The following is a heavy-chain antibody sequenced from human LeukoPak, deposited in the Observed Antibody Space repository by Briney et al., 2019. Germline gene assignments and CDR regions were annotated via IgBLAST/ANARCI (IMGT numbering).Heavy chain of an antibody. D-gene: IGHD2-21*02. CDR3: AKVNTADY. Sequence: GSLRLSCAASGFTFSSYGMHWVRQAPGKGLEWVAVISYDGSNKYYADSVKGRFTISRDNSKNTLYLQMNSLRAEDTAVYYCAKVNTADYWGQGTLVSVSS. J-gene: IGHJ4*02. V-gene: IGHV3-30*18. CDR2: ISYDGSNK. CDR1: GFTFSSYG.